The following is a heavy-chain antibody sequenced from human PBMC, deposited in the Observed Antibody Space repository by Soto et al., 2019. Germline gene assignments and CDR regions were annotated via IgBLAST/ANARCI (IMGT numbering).Heavy chain of an antibody. Sequence: EVQLVETGGGLIQPGGSLRLSCAASGFTVSSNYRSWVRQAPGKGLEWVLVIYSGGSTYYADSVKGRFTISRGNSKNTLYLQMNSLRAEDTAVYYCARDSGRKMGPYYYYGMDVWGQGTTVTVTS. D-gene: IGHD5-12*01. J-gene: IGHJ6*02. CDR2: IYSGGST. CDR1: GFTVSSNY. V-gene: IGHV3-53*02. CDR3: ARDSGRKMGPYYYYGMDV.